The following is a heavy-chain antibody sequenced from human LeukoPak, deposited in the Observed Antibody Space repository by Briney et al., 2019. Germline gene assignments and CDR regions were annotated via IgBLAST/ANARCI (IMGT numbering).Heavy chain of an antibody. J-gene: IGHJ5*02. Sequence: KSSETLSLTCTVSGGSISSYYWSWIRQPPGKGLEWIGYIYYSGSTNYNPSLKSRVTISVDTSKNQFSLKLNSVTAADTAVYYCAKGYYDILTGYYSRFDPWGQGTLVTVSS. V-gene: IGHV4-59*08. CDR3: AKGYYDILTGYYSRFDP. CDR2: IYYSGST. D-gene: IGHD3-9*01. CDR1: GGSISSYY.